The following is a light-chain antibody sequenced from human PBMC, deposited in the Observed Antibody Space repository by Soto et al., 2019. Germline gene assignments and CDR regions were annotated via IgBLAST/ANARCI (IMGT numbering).Light chain of an antibody. J-gene: IGKJ1*01. Sequence: VALSEGDRVTIACRASQTISSWLAWYQQKPGKAPKLLIYKASTLKSGVPSRFSGSGSGTEFKLTISSLHSDDFATYYCQQYDYSREFGQGTKVDI. CDR2: KAS. CDR1: QTISSW. V-gene: IGKV1-5*03. CDR3: QQYDYSRE.